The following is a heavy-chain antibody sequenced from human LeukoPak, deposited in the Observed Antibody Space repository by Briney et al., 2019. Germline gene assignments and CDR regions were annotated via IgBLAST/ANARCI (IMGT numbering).Heavy chain of an antibody. CDR2: IYYSGSA. CDR3: ARVERVTMVRGAYNWFDP. V-gene: IGHV4-39*07. CDR1: GGSISSSSYY. Sequence: SETLSLTCTVSGGSISSSSYYWGWIRQPPGKGLEWIGSIYYSGSAYYNPSLKSRVTISVDTSKNQFSLKLSSVTAADTAVYYCARVERVTMVRGAYNWFDPWGQGTLVTVSS. J-gene: IGHJ5*02. D-gene: IGHD3-10*01.